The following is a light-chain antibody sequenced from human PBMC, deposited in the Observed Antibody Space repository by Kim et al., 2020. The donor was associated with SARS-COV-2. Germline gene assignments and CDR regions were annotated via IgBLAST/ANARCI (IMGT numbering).Light chain of an antibody. CDR1: SSNIGRNT. Sequence: QSVLTQPPSASGTPGQRVTISCSGSSSNIGRNTVNWYQHLPVTAPKLLIYNNDQRPSGVPDRFSGSKSGTSASLAISGLQSEDEAEYYCAAWHDSLNGWVFGGGTQLTVL. CDR3: AAWHDSLNGWV. V-gene: IGLV1-44*01. J-gene: IGLJ3*02. CDR2: NND.